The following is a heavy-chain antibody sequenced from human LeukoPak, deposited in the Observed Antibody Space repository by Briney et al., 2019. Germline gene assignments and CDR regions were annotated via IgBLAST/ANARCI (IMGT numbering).Heavy chain of an antibody. D-gene: IGHD6-19*01. J-gene: IGHJ4*02. CDR1: GGSFSGYY. V-gene: IGHV4-34*01. CDR3: ARDGSGTGWYYFDY. Sequence: SETLSLTCAVYGGSFSGYYWSWIRQPPGKGLEWIGEINHSGSTNYNPSLKSRVTISVDTSKNQFSLKLSSVTAADTAVYYCARDGSGTGWYYFDYWGQGTLVTVSS. CDR2: INHSGST.